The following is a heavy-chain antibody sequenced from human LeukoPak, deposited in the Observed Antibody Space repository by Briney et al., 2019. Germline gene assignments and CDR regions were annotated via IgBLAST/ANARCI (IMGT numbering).Heavy chain of an antibody. J-gene: IGHJ3*02. CDR3: AREYLYAFDI. CDR2: IYYSGST. CDR1: GGSISSGGYY. Sequence: SETLSLTCTVSGGSISSGGYYWSWIRQHPGKGLEWIGYIYYSGSTYYNPSLKSRVTISVDTSKNQFSLKLSSVTAADTAVYHCAREYLYAFDIWGQGTMVTVSS. V-gene: IGHV4-31*03.